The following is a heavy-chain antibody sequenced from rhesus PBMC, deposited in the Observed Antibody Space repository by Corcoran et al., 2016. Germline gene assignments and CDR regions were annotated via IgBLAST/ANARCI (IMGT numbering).Heavy chain of an antibody. CDR1: GFTFSSNW. V-gene: IGHV3S25*01. CDR3: AKTRGQGSSFDY. J-gene: IGHJ4*01. D-gene: IGHD3-34*01. CDR2: ITSGGVSK. Sequence: EVQLVESGGGLAKPGGSLRLSCAASGFTFSSNWMNWVRQALGKGLKWVSAITSGGVSKYNTDTVKGRLTISKDKSKNTLSLQMNSLRAEDTAVYYCAKTRGQGSSFDYWGQGVLVTVSS.